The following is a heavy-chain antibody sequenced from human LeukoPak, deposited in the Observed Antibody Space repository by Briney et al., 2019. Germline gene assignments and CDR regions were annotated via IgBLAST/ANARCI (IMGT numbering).Heavy chain of an antibody. CDR3: ASGYDISGYYYNY. D-gene: IGHD3-22*01. Sequence: GGSLRLSCAASGFTFSSYSMNWVRQAPGKGLEWVSYISSSSTIYYADSVKGRFTISRDNAKNSLYLQMNSLRAEDTAVYYCASGYDISGYYYNYWGQGTLVTVSS. CDR1: GFTFSSYS. V-gene: IGHV3-48*04. CDR2: ISSSSTI. J-gene: IGHJ4*02.